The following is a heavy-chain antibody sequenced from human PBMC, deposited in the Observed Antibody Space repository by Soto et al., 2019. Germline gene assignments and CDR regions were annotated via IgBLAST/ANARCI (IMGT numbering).Heavy chain of an antibody. J-gene: IGHJ6*03. D-gene: IGHD3-3*01. Sequence: GASVKVSCKASGYTFTSYDINWVRQATGQGLEWMGWMNPNSGNTGYAQKFQVRVTMTRNTSISTAYMELSSLRSEDTAVYYCARGGDLLEWLLFDDYYYYMDVWGKGTTVTVSS. V-gene: IGHV1-8*01. CDR2: MNPNSGNT. CDR1: GYTFTSYD. CDR3: ARGGDLLEWLLFDDYYYYMDV.